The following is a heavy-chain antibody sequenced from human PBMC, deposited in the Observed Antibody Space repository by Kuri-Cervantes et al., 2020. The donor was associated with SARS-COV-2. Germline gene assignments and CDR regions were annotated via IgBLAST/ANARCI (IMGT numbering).Heavy chain of an antibody. CDR3: ARDSSGSAFDI. V-gene: IGHV1-58*02. CDR2: TVVGSGNT. D-gene: IGHD6-19*01. Sequence: SVKVSCKASGFTFTSSAMQWVRQARGQRLEWIGWTVVGSGNTNYAQKFQGRVTMTRDTSTSTVYMELSSLRSEDTAVYYCARDSSGSAFDIWGQGTMVTVSS. J-gene: IGHJ3*02. CDR1: GFTFTSSA.